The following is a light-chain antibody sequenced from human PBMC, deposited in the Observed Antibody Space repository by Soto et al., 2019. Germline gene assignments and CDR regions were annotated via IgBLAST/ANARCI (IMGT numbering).Light chain of an antibody. J-gene: IGKJ1*01. CDR2: DAS. Sequence: DIQMTQSPSTLSASVGDRVTITCRASQGIGSSLAWYQQKPGKAPNLLIYDASSLQSGVPSRFSGIGSGTEFTLTISSLQPDDFATYYCQQYNSHWTFGQGTKVDIK. V-gene: IGKV1-5*01. CDR3: QQYNSHWT. CDR1: QGIGSS.